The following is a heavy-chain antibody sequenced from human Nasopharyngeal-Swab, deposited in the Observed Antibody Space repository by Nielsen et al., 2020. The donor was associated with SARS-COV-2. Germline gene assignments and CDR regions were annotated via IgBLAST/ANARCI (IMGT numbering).Heavy chain of an antibody. J-gene: IGHJ6*03. D-gene: IGHD2-2*01. CDR3: ARAVSSVVPAAANYYYYMDV. V-gene: IGHV4-34*09. CDR2: INHSGST. CDR1: GGSFSGYY. Sequence: SETLSLTCAVYGGSFSGYYWSWIRQPPGKGLEWIGEINHSGSTYYNPSLKSRLIISVDTSKNQFSLKLSSVAAADTAVYYCARAVSSVVPAAANYYYYMDVWGKGTTVAVSS.